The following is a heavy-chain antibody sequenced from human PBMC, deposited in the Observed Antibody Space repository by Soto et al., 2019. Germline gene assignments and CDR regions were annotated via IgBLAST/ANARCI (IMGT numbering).Heavy chain of an antibody. CDR1: GGTLRNYG. J-gene: IGHJ6*02. V-gene: IGHV1-69*12. D-gene: IGHD4-17*01. CDR2: IIPVFGTA. CDR3: SRGDATKIVVTTYYGMDV. Sequence: QVQLVQSGAEVKKPGSSVRVSCKASGGTLRNYGISWVRQAPGQGLEWMGGIIPVFGTANYAQKFQGRVTSTADESPSTVYMDVTSLGSEDTAVYYCSRGDATKIVVTTYYGMDVWGQGTTVTVSS.